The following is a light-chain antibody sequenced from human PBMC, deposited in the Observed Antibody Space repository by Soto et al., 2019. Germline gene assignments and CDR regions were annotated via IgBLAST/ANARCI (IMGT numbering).Light chain of an antibody. CDR3: CSYAGSSTLDLV. J-gene: IGLJ2*01. Sequence: QSALTQPASVSGSPGQSITISCTGTSSDVGSYNLVSWYQQHPGKAPKLMIYEGSKRPSGVSNRFSGSKSGNTASLTSSGLQAEDEADYYCCSYAGSSTLDLVFGGGTKLTVL. V-gene: IGLV2-23*01. CDR1: SSDVGSYNL. CDR2: EGS.